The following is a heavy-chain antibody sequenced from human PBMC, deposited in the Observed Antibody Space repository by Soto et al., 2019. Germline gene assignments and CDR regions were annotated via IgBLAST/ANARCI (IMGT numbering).Heavy chain of an antibody. CDR3: ARAVAVPADFDY. D-gene: IGHD6-19*01. CDR1: GYTFTAYA. Sequence: QVQLVQSGAEEKKPGASVKVSCKASGYTFTAYAMHWVRQAPGQRLEWMGWINAGNGNTKDSQKFQGRATITRDTSASTAYMEPSSLRSEDTAVYDCARAVAVPADFDYWGQGTLVTVSS. J-gene: IGHJ4*02. V-gene: IGHV1-3*05. CDR2: INAGNGNT.